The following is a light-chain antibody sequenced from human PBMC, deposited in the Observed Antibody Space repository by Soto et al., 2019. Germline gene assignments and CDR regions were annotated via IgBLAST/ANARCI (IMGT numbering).Light chain of an antibody. CDR1: SSDVGGYNY. CDR2: EVS. Sequence: QPALTQPASVSGSPGQSITISCTGTSSDVGGYNYVSWYQQHPGKAPKLMIYEVSNRPSGVSNRFSGSKSGNTASLTISGLQAEDEADYYCSSYTSSSTVVFGGGTKVTVL. CDR3: SSYTSSSTVV. J-gene: IGLJ2*01. V-gene: IGLV2-14*01.